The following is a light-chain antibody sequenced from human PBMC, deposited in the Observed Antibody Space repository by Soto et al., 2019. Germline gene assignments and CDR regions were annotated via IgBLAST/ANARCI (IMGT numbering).Light chain of an antibody. CDR3: SSYTSSSPLV. V-gene: IGLV2-14*01. CDR2: EVS. Sequence: QSALTQPASVSGSPGQSITISCTGTSSDVGAYEYVSWYQQHPGKAPKLLIYEVSNRPSGVSNRFSGSKSGNTASLTISGLQAEDEADYYCSSYTSSSPLVFGTGTKVTVL. CDR1: SSDVGAYEY. J-gene: IGLJ1*01.